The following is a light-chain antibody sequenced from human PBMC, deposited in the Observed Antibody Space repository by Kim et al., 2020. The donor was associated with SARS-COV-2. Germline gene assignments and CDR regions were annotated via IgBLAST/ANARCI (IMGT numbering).Light chain of an antibody. CDR3: QQYSSYPYT. CDR1: QSISDY. V-gene: IGKV1-8*01. J-gene: IGKJ2*01. CDR2: AAS. Sequence: SASTGDRVTITCRASQSISDYLAWYQQQPGKAPKVLIYAASTLQSGVPSRFSGSGSGTDFTLTIRSLQSEDFANYSCQQYSSYPYTFGQGTKLEI.